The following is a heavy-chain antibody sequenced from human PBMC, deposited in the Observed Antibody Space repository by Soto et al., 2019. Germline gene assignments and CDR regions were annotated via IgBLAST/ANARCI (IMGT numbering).Heavy chain of an antibody. V-gene: IGHV4-39*07. CDR2: IYHSGRT. J-gene: IGHJ3*02. CDR3: AKESPSEAFDI. Sequence: SETLSLTCTVSGGSISRTTYSWGWIRQPPGKGLEWIGNIYHSGRTSYIPSLRSRVTISVDTSKNQFSLKLNSVTAADTAVYYCAKESPSEAFDIWGQGTLVTVSS. CDR1: GGSISRTTYS.